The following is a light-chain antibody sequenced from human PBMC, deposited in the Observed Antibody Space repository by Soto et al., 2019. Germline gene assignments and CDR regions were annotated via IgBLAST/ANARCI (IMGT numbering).Light chain of an antibody. CDR1: SSDVGGYNY. CDR3: SSYAGSNNLVV. CDR2: EVS. J-gene: IGLJ2*01. Sequence: QSALTQPPSASGSPGQSVTISCTGTSSDVGGYNYVSWYQQHPGKAPKLMIYEVSKRPSGVPDRFSGSKSGNTASLTVSGLQAEDEADYYGSSYAGSNNLVVLGGVTQLTVL. V-gene: IGLV2-8*01.